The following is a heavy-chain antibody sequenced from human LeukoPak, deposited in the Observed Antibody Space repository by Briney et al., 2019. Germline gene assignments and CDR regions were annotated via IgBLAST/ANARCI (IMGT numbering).Heavy chain of an antibody. CDR2: ISSSSSTI. J-gene: IGHJ4*02. CDR3: AKERKLLPFDC. Sequence: QPGGSLRLSCAASGFTFSSYSMNWVLQAPGKGLEWVSYISSSSSTIYYADSVKGRFTISRDNSKNTLYLQMNSLRAEDTAVYYCAKERKLLPFDCWGQGTLVTVPS. V-gene: IGHV3-48*01. CDR1: GFTFSSYS. D-gene: IGHD4-23*01.